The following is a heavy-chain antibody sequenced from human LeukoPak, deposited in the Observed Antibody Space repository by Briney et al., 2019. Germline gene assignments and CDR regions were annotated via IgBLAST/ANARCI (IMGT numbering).Heavy chain of an antibody. V-gene: IGHV3-21*01. J-gene: IGHJ6*03. CDR2: ISSSSNYI. Sequence: ASVKVSCKASGYTFTSYDINWVRQAPGKGLEWVSSISSSSNYIYYADSAKGRFTISRDNAKNSMYLQMNSLRAEDTAVYYCARGVDYYYYYMDVWGKGTTVTVSS. CDR1: GYTFTSYD. CDR3: ARGVDYYYYYMDV.